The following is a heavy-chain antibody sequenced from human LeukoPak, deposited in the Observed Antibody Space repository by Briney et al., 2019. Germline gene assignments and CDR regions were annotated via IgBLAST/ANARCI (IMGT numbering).Heavy chain of an antibody. J-gene: IGHJ3*02. CDR3: ARSLGYSYGLRRAFDI. Sequence: SETLSLTCTVSGGSISSSSYYWGWIRQPPGKGLEWIGSIYYGGSTYYNPSLKSRVTISVDTSKNQFSLKLSSVTAADTAVYYCARSLGYSYGLRRAFDIWGQGTMVTVSS. V-gene: IGHV4-39*01. CDR1: GGSISSSSYY. CDR2: IYYGGST. D-gene: IGHD5-18*01.